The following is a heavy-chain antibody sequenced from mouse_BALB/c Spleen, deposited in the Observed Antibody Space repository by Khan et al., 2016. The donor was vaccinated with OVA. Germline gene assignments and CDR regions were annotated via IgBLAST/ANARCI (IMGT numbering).Heavy chain of an antibody. D-gene: IGHD1-1*01. Sequence: EVELVESGGGLVQPGGSRKLSCAASGFTFSSYGMHWVRQAPEKGLEWVAYISGDSSTIYYADTVKGRFTISRDNPKNTLFLQMTSLMSEDTAMYYCATSYYYGYYFDHWGPGTTLTVSS. V-gene: IGHV5-17*02. J-gene: IGHJ2*01. CDR1: GFTFSSYG. CDR2: ISGDSSTI. CDR3: ATSYYYGYYFDH.